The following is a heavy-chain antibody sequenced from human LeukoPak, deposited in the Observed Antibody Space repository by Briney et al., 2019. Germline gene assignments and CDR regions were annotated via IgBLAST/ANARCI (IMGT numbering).Heavy chain of an antibody. Sequence: PETLSLTCTVSGGSISSYYWSWIRQPPGKGLEWIGYIFYSGSTNYNPPLKSRVTISVDTSKNQFSLKLSSVTAADTAVYYCARHGSVSSGALVWGQGTPVTVSS. CDR2: IFYSGST. D-gene: IGHD3-22*01. V-gene: IGHV4-59*08. J-gene: IGHJ4*02. CDR1: GGSISSYY. CDR3: ARHGSVSSGALV.